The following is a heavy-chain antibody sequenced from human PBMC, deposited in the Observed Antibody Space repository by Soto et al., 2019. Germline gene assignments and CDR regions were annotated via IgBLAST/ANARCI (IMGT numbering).Heavy chain of an antibody. CDR1: GFSLSSTRMA. D-gene: IGHD6-19*01. CDR3: AHIVVAGFGYYFDY. J-gene: IGHJ4*02. V-gene: IGHV2-5*02. Sequence: QITLKESGPTLVKPTQTLTLTCTFSGFSLSSTRMAVGWIRQPPGKALEWLALIYWDDDKRYSPFLKSRLTITTDPSKNPVVLTMSNMDPVDTARYYCAHIVVAGFGYYFDYWGQGTLVTVSS. CDR2: IYWDDDK.